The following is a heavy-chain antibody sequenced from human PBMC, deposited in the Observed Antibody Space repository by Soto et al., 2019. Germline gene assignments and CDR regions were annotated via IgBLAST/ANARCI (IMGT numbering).Heavy chain of an antibody. CDR3: ARPAGYCTNGVCYTLDY. D-gene: IGHD2-8*01. Sequence: SASVKVSCKASGYTFTSYAMHWVRQAPGQRLEWMGWINAGNGNTKYSQKFQGRVTITRDTSASTAYMELSSLRSEDTAVYYCARPAGYCTNGVCYTLDYWGQGTLVTVSS. J-gene: IGHJ4*02. V-gene: IGHV1-3*01. CDR1: GYTFTSYA. CDR2: INAGNGNT.